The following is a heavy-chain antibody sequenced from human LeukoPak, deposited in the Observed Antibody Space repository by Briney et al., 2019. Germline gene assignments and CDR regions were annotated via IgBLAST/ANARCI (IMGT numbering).Heavy chain of an antibody. CDR2: INLNSGGT. Sequence: GASVKVSCKASGYIFTGYYMHWVRQAPGRGLEWMGWINLNSGGTNYAQKFQGRVTLTRDTSINTAYMELSRLKSDDTAVYYCASWADRNAPVAVFDYWGQGTLVAVSS. CDR1: GYIFTGYY. D-gene: IGHD2-21*01. J-gene: IGHJ4*02. CDR3: ASWADRNAPVAVFDY. V-gene: IGHV1-2*02.